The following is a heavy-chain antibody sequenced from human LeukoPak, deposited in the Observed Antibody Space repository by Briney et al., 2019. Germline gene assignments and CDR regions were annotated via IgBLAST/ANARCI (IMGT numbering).Heavy chain of an antibody. CDR3: TRMTTGHDY. D-gene: IGHD4-17*01. CDR2: INHSGCT. CDR1: GVSFNDYY. V-gene: IGHV4-34*01. Sequence: SETLSLTCAVSGVSFNDYYWSGVRPTPGKGLEWVGEINHSGCTNDSPSPKSRVTLSIETPRKQFSLNLRSVTVADTGIYYCTRMTTGHDYWGQETLVTVSS. J-gene: IGHJ4*02.